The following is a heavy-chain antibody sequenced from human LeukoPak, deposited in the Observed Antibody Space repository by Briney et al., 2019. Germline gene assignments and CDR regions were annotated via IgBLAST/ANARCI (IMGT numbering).Heavy chain of an antibody. J-gene: IGHJ4*02. Sequence: SVTPSLTCTVSGGSISSSSYYWGWIRQPPGKGLEWIGSIYYSGSTYYNPSLKSRVTISVDTSKNQFSLKLSSVTAADTAVYYCARQSGSLVVVAATDYWGQGTLVTVSS. CDR3: ARQSGSLVVVAATDY. CDR1: GGSISSSSYY. V-gene: IGHV4-39*01. D-gene: IGHD2-15*01. CDR2: IYYSGST.